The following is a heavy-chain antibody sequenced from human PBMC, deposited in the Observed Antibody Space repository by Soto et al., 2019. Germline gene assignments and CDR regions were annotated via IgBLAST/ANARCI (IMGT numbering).Heavy chain of an antibody. V-gene: IGHV4-59*01. Sequence: PSETLSLTCTVSSISSYYWSWIRQPPGKGLEWIGYIYFTGNTNYNPSLKSRVTMSVDTSQNQFSLKLTSVTAADTAVYYCARYIGAAGRYYYGMDVWGQGTTVTVSS. J-gene: IGHJ6*02. D-gene: IGHD6-13*01. CDR3: ARYIGAAGRYYYGMDV. CDR2: IYFTGNT. CDR1: SISSYY.